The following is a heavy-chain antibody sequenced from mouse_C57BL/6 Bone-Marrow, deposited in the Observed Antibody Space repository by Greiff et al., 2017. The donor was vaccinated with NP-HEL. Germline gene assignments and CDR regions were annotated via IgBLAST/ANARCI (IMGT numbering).Heavy chain of an antibody. J-gene: IGHJ2*01. CDR1: GYSITSGYY. V-gene: IGHV3-6*01. Sequence: EVQLQQSGPGLVKPSQSLSLTCSVTGYSITSGYYWNWIRQFPGNKLEWMAYISYDGSNNYNPSLKNRISITRDTSKSQFFLKLNSETTEDTATYYCARDHYWGQGTTLTVSS. CDR2: ISYDGSN. CDR3: ARDHY.